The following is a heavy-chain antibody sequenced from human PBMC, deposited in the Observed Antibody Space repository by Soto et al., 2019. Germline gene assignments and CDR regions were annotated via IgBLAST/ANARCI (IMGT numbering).Heavy chain of an antibody. CDR1: GYSFAKYY. D-gene: IGHD2-2*01. CDR2: INPSGGT. J-gene: IGHJ6*03. V-gene: IGHV1-46*01. Sequence: ASVKVSCKASGYSFAKYYIHWVRQAPGQGLEWMGIINPSGGTGYAQKFQGRVTLTRDTSTNTLSMELSRLRSEDTAVYYCATDLSLGTCSSTSCYPYSYYMDVWGKGTTVTVSS. CDR3: ATDLSLGTCSSTSCYPYSYYMDV.